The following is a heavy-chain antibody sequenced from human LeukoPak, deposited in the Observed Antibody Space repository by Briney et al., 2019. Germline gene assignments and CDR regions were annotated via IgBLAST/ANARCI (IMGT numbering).Heavy chain of an antibody. CDR2: INSNSGGT. V-gene: IGHV1-2*06. CDR1: GYRFSDYY. Sequence: GASVKVSCKASGYRFSDYYMHWVRQAPGQGLEWMGRINSNSGGTGFAEKFRGRVTMTRDTSISTAYMELSRLTSDDTAVYYCARAGGTYYYESSGYYYQNWFDSCGQGTLVTVSS. D-gene: IGHD3-22*01. CDR3: ARAGGTYYYESSGYYYQNWFDS. J-gene: IGHJ5*01.